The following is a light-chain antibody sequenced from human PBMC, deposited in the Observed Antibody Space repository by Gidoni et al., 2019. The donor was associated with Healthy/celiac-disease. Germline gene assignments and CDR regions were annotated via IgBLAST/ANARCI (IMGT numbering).Light chain of an antibody. Sequence: DIVMTQSPDSLAVSLAERATINCKSSKSVLYSSNNKNDLAWYQQKPGQPPKLLIYWASTRESGVPARLSGSGSGTACTLTTSSLQAEDVSVYYCQQYYSTPWTFXQXTKVEIK. CDR3: QQYYSTPWT. V-gene: IGKV4-1*01. CDR1: KSVLYSSNNKND. CDR2: WAS. J-gene: IGKJ1*01.